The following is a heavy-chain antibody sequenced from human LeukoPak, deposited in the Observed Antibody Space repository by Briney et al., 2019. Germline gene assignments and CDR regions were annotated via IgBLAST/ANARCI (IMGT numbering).Heavy chain of an antibody. J-gene: IGHJ4*02. CDR3: ARESKMATAYYFDY. D-gene: IGHD5-24*01. V-gene: IGHV4-34*01. CDR1: GGSFSGYY. Sequence: KPSETLSLTCAVYGGSFSGYYWSWIRQPPGKGLEWIGEINHSGSTNYNPSLKSRVAISVDTSKNQFSLKLSSVTAADTAVYYCARESKMATAYYFDYWGQGTLVTVSS. CDR2: INHSGST.